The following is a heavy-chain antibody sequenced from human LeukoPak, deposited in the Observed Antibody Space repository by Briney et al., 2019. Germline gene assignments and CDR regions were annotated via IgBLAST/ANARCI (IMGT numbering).Heavy chain of an antibody. D-gene: IGHD6-19*01. CDR2: ISWDSGNS. CDR3: AKGPGAAVAKRYIQH. CDR1: GFTFKDYA. J-gene: IGHJ1*01. V-gene: IGHV3-43*01. Sequence: GGSLRLSCAASGFTFKDYAMHWVRQVPGKGLEWVSLISWDSGNSYYADSVKGRFTISRDNSKSSLSLQMNSLRTEDTALYYCAKGPGAAVAKRYIQHWGQGTLVTVSS.